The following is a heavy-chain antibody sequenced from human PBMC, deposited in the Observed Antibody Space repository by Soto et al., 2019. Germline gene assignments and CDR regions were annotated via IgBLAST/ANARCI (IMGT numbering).Heavy chain of an antibody. J-gene: IGHJ6*02. D-gene: IGHD4-17*01. CDR3: AKGATVTTHYQYYGMDV. V-gene: IGHV3-43D*04. CDR2: VNWDGDTT. Sequence: GGSLRLSCAASGFTFDDFAMCWVRQVPGKGLEWIALVNWDGDTTFYADSVKGRFIISRDNSKNSVYLQMNSLRSEDSAMYYCAKGATVTTHYQYYGMDVWGQGTTVTVSS. CDR1: GFTFDDFA.